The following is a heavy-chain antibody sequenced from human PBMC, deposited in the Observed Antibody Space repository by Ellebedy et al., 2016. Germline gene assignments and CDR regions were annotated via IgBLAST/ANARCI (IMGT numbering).Heavy chain of an antibody. CDR2: INHSGST. Sequence: SETLSLXXAVYGGSFSGYYWSWIRQPPGKGLEWIGEINHSGSTNYNPSLKSGVTISVDTSKNQFSLKLSSVTAADTAVYYCAREFVGAAPHWGQGTLVTVSS. CDR1: GGSFSGYY. D-gene: IGHD1-26*01. J-gene: IGHJ4*02. V-gene: IGHV4-34*01. CDR3: AREFVGAAPH.